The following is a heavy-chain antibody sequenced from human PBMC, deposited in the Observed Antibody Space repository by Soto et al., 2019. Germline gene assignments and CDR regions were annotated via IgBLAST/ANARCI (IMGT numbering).Heavy chain of an antibody. Sequence: QVQLVQSGAEMKEPGSSVKVSCKTSGGTFSSSAISWLRQAPRQGLEWMGGIIPLFRTPDYAQKFQGRVTIAADESTSTAYMELSSLRSEDTAVYYCARDNDRLQLGGNYYYILDVLGQGTTITVSS. D-gene: IGHD4-4*01. CDR2: IIPLFRTP. CDR3: ARDNDRLQLGGNYYYILDV. CDR1: GGTFSSSA. J-gene: IGHJ6*02. V-gene: IGHV1-69*12.